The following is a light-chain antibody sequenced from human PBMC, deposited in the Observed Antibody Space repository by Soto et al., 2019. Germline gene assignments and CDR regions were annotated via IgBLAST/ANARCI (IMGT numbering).Light chain of an antibody. Sequence: AIRMTQSPSSFSASTGDRVTITCRASQGISSYLAWYQQKPGKAPKLLIYAASTLQSGVPSRFMGSGSGTDFTLTISCLQSEDFATYYCQQYYSYPLTFGQGTKVDIK. CDR3: QQYYSYPLT. V-gene: IGKV1-8*01. CDR1: QGISSY. J-gene: IGKJ1*01. CDR2: AAS.